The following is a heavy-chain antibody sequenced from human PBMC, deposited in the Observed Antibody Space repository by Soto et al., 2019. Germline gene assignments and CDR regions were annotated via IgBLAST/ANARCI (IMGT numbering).Heavy chain of an antibody. D-gene: IGHD4-17*01. Sequence: QVQLQESGPGLVKPSETLSLTCTVSGGSISSYYWSWIRQPPGKGLEWIGYIYYSGSTNYNPSLKRRVTISVDPSTNPVSLKLSSVTAADTAVYYCARGYGDWEEWWFDPWGQGTLVTVSS. CDR2: IYYSGST. CDR3: ARGYGDWEEWWFDP. J-gene: IGHJ5*02. V-gene: IGHV4-59*01. CDR1: GGSISSYY.